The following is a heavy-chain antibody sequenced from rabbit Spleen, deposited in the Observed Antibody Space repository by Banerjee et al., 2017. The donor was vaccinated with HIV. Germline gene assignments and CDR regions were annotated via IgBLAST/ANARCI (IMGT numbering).Heavy chain of an antibody. Sequence: EQLEESGGGLVKPEGSLTLTCKASGVSFSDKDVMCWVRQTPGKGLEWIACVNIVTGKSVYASWAKGRFIMSRTSSTTVTLQMTSLTDADTATYFCARDAGRGDYIDGVFNLWGPGTLVTVS. D-gene: IGHD8-1*01. CDR2: VNIVTGKS. CDR3: ARDAGRGDYIDGVFNL. J-gene: IGHJ4*01. CDR1: GVSFSDKDV. V-gene: IGHV1S45*01.